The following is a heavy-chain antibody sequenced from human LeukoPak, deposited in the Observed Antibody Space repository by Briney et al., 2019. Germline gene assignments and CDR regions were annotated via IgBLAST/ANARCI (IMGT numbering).Heavy chain of an antibody. D-gene: IGHD1-26*01. Sequence: GGSLRLSCVASGFTFSTYKVTWVRQAPGKGLEWVANINQDGSEKKYLDSVKGRFTISRDNAKNSLYLQMNSLRAEDTAVYYCARATPYSGIYIWYFGSWGQGTLVTVSS. CDR2: INQDGSEK. CDR1: GFTFSTYK. CDR3: ARATPYSGIYIWYFGS. J-gene: IGHJ4*02. V-gene: IGHV3-7*01.